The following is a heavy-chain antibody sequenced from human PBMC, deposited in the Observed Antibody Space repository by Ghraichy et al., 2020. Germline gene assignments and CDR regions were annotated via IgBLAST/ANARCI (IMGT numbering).Heavy chain of an antibody. CDR3: ARGPYGMDV. CDR2: INHSGST. CDR1: GGSFSGYY. V-gene: IGHV4-34*01. Sequence: SETLSLTCAVYGGSFSGYYWSWIRQPPGKGLEWIGEINHSGSTNYNPSLKSRVTISVDTSKNQFSLKLSSVTAADTAVYYCARGPYGMDVWGQGTTVTVSS. J-gene: IGHJ6*02.